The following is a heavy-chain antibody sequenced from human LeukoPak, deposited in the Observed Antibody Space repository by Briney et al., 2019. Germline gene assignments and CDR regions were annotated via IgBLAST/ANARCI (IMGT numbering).Heavy chain of an antibody. J-gene: IGHJ6*03. V-gene: IGHV4-38-2*02. CDR3: ARGGLSYYYMDV. CDR1: GYSISSGYY. Sequence: SETLSLTCTVSGYSISSGYYWGWIRQPPGKGLEWIGSIYHSGSTYSNPSLKSRVTISVDTSKNQFSLKLSSVTAADTAVYYCARGGLSYYYMDVWGKGTTVTVSS. CDR2: IYHSGST.